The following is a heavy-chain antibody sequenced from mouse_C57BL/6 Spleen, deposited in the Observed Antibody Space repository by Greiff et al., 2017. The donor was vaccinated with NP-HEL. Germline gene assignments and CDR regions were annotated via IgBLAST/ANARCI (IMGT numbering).Heavy chain of an antibody. D-gene: IGHD1-1*01. Sequence: VQLQQSGPELVKPGASVKISCKASGYSFTDYNMNWVKQSNGKSLEWIGVINPNYGTTSYNQKFKGKATLTVDQSSSTAYMQLNSLTSEDSAVYYCARSHITTVVATRYAMDYWGQGTSVTVSS. CDR1: GYSFTDYN. J-gene: IGHJ4*01. CDR2: INPNYGTT. CDR3: ARSHITTVVATRYAMDY. V-gene: IGHV1-39*01.